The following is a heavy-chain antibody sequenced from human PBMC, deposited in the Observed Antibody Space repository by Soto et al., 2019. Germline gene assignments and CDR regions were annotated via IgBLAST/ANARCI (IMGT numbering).Heavy chain of an antibody. CDR3: ARDWESPSSSWYLVDP. V-gene: IGHV3-33*01. D-gene: IGHD6-13*01. CDR2: IWYDGSNK. Sequence: QVQLVESGGGVVQPGRSLRLSCAASGFPFSSYGMHWLRQAPGKGLEWVAVIWYDGSNKQYADSVKGRFTISRDNSKNTLYLQMNSLRAEDTAVYYCARDWESPSSSWYLVDPWGQGTLVTVSS. J-gene: IGHJ5*02. CDR1: GFPFSSYG.